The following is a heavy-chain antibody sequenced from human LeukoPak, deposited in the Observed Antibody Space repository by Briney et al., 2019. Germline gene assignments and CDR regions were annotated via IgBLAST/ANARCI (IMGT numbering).Heavy chain of an antibody. CDR1: GYTFISYG. Sequence: ASVKVSCKASGYTFISYGISWVRQAPGKGLEWMGWISAYNGNTNYVQKFQGRVTITADESTTTAYMELSSLRSEDTAMYYCARATDILTGYYNNYFDYWGQGTLVTVSS. J-gene: IGHJ4*02. CDR3: ARATDILTGYYNNYFDY. V-gene: IGHV1-18*01. D-gene: IGHD3-9*01. CDR2: ISAYNGNT.